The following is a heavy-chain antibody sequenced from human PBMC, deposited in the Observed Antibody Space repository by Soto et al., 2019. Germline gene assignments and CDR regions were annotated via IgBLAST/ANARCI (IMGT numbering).Heavy chain of an antibody. CDR2: ISGSGDKT. Sequence: EVQLLQSGGGLAQPGTSLRLSCAASGFTFKYYAMTWVRQAPGKGLEWVSTISGSGDKTDYADSVKGRFRVSRDNSKDTLYLQMDSLRADDTALYYCARESKWDGGQYVQDWGQGTLVTVSS. CDR1: GFTFKYYA. V-gene: IGHV3-23*01. J-gene: IGHJ1*01. CDR3: ARESKWDGGQYVQD. D-gene: IGHD3-10*01.